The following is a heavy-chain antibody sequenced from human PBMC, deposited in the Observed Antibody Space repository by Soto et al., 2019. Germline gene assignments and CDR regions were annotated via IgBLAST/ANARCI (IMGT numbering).Heavy chain of an antibody. CDR2: IYPGDSDT. D-gene: IGHD3-10*01. CDR1: GYSFTSYW. CDR3: ATQVCYGSGLRFYYYGMDV. V-gene: IGHV5-51*01. Sequence: VESLKISCKRSGYSFTSYWIGSVRQMPGKGPELTGIIYPGDSDTRYIPSFQAHVTISADNSISTAYLQWSRLKSPDTGMYYSATQVCYGSGLRFYYYGMDVWGQGTTVTISS. J-gene: IGHJ6*02.